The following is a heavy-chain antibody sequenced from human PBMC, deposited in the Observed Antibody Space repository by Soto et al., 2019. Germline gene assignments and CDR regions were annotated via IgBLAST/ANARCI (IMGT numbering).Heavy chain of an antibody. CDR1: GGTFSSYA. CDR2: IIPIFGTA. V-gene: IGHV1-69*13. D-gene: IGHD5-12*01. CDR3: ARVDRWLQYYDY. J-gene: IGHJ4*02. Sequence: ASVKVSCKASGGTFSSYAISWVRQAPGQGLEWMGGIIPIFGTANYAQKFQGRVTITADESTSTAYMELSSLRSEDTAVYYCARVDRWLQYYDYWGQGTLVTVSS.